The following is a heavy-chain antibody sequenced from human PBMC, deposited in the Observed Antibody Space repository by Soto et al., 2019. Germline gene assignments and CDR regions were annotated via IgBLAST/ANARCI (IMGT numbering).Heavy chain of an antibody. D-gene: IGHD2-15*01. J-gene: IGHJ4*02. V-gene: IGHV1-18*04. Sequence: ASVKVSCKASGYTFTTYGISWVRQAPGQGLEWMGWISTYNGNTNYAQNLQGRVTMTTDTSTSTAYMELRSLTSDDTAVYYCARDGYSRPDYWXQGTLVTVSS. CDR3: ARDGYSRPDY. CDR1: GYTFTTYG. CDR2: ISTYNGNT.